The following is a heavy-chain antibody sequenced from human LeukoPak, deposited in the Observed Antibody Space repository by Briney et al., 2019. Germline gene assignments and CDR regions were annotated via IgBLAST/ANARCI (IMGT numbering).Heavy chain of an antibody. Sequence: ASVKVSCKASGYTFTSYYMHWVRQAPGQGLEWMGVINPSGGSTSYAQKFQGRVTMTRDTSTSTVYMELSSLRSEDTAVYYCARVSVTNYYGSGSYSDNDYWGQGTLVTVSS. D-gene: IGHD3-10*01. CDR2: INPSGGST. CDR1: GYTFTSYY. CDR3: ARVSVTNYYGSGSYSDNDY. J-gene: IGHJ4*02. V-gene: IGHV1-46*01.